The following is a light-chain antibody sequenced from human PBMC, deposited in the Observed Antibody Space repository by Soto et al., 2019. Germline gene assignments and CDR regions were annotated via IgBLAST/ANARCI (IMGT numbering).Light chain of an antibody. J-gene: IGKJ3*01. CDR2: DAS. V-gene: IGKV1-33*01. CDR1: QDISNY. CDR3: QQYDNLPPIVT. Sequence: DIQMTQSPSSLSASVGDRVTITCQASQDISNYLNWYQQKPGKAPKLLIYDASNLETGVPSRFSRSGSGTDFTFTISSLQPEDIATYYCQQYDNLPPIVTFGPGTKVDIK.